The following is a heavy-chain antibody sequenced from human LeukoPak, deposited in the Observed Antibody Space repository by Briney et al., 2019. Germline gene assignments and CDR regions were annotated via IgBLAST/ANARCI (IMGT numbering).Heavy chain of an antibody. J-gene: IGHJ3*02. CDR2: IYPGDSDT. CDR3: ARDYGSGTYRDAFDI. D-gene: IGHD3-10*01. Sequence: GESLKISCKGSGYTFTSYWIGWVRQMPGKGLEWMGIIYPGDSDTRYSPSFQGQVTISVDKSISTAYPQWSSLKASDTATYYCARDYGSGTYRDAFDIWGQGTMVTVSS. V-gene: IGHV5-51*01. CDR1: GYTFTSYW.